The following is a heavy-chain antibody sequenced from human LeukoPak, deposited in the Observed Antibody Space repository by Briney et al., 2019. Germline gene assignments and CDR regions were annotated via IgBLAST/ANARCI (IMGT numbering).Heavy chain of an antibody. CDR3: ARDREAYYDSSGYYLPADY. J-gene: IGHJ4*02. V-gene: IGHV3-33*08. Sequence: PGGSLRLSCAASGLTFSSYGMHWVRQAPGKGLEWVAVIWYDGSNKYYADSVKGRFTISRDNSKNTLYLQMNSLRAEDTAVYYCARDREAYYDSSGYYLPADYWGQGTLVTVSS. CDR1: GLTFSSYG. CDR2: IWYDGSNK. D-gene: IGHD3-22*01.